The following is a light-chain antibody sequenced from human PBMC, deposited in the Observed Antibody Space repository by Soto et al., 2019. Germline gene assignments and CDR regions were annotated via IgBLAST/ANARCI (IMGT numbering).Light chain of an antibody. CDR2: NGS. V-gene: IGKV1-33*01. J-gene: IGKJ5*01. CDR1: QDISKH. CDR3: QQYDNLPIT. Sequence: DIQLTQSPSSLSASVGDRVTITCQASQDISKHLKWYQQKPGEAPNLLLYNGSNWVTGVPSRFRGSGSGTDCTFAISRLQPEDIATYYCQQYDNLPITFGQGTRLEIK.